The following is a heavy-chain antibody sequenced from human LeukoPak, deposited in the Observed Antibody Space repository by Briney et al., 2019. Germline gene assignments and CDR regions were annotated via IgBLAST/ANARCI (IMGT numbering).Heavy chain of an antibody. CDR1: GGSISSYY. Sequence: SETLSLTCTVSGGSISSYYWSWIRQHPGKGLECIGYSYYSGSTNYNPSLKSRVTISVDTSKNQFSLKLSSVTAADTAVYYCARAVGPWDYDFWSGYYTGIRYYYYGMDVWGQGTTVTVSS. D-gene: IGHD3-3*01. V-gene: IGHV4-59*01. J-gene: IGHJ6*02. CDR2: SYYSGST. CDR3: ARAVGPWDYDFWSGYYTGIRYYYYGMDV.